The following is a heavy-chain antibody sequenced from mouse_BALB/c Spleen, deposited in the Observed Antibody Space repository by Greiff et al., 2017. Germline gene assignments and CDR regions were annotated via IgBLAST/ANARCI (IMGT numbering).Heavy chain of an antibody. CDR3: ASGGNYLDY. Sequence: VQLVESGAELVRPGASVKLSCKALGYTFTDYEMHWVKQTPVHGLEWIGAIHPGSGGTAYNQKFKGKATLTADTSSNTAYLQLSSLTSEDTAVYYCASGGNYLDYWGQGTTLTVSS. CDR2: IHPGSGGT. CDR1: GYTFTDYE. D-gene: IGHD1-1*02. V-gene: IGHV1-15*01. J-gene: IGHJ2*01.